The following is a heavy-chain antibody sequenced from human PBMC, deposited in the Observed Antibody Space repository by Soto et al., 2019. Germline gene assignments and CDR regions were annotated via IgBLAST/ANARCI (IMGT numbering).Heavy chain of an antibody. V-gene: IGHV4-59*01. Sequence: SETLSLTCTVSGDSISSYYCSWIRQPPGKGLEWIGYIYYSGSTNYNPSLKSRVTISVDTSKNQFSLKLSSVTVADTAVYYCARVWGGAFDFWGQGTMVTVSS. CDR3: ARVWGGAFDF. J-gene: IGHJ3*01. CDR2: IYYSGST. CDR1: GDSISSYY. D-gene: IGHD3-10*01.